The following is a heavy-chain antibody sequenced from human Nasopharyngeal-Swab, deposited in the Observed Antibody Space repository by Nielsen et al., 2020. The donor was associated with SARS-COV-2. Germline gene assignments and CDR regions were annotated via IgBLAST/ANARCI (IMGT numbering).Heavy chain of an antibody. Sequence: WIRQPPGKGLEWIGEINHSGSTNNNPSLKSRVTISVDTSKNQFSLNLNSVTAADTAVYYCVRAPSKDIVAKGRKEEEEGGEGGGQGKTGTVSS. CDR3: VRAPSKDIVAKGRKEEEEGGEG. CDR2: INHSGST. J-gene: IGHJ6*02. D-gene: IGHD5-12*01. V-gene: IGHV4-34*01.